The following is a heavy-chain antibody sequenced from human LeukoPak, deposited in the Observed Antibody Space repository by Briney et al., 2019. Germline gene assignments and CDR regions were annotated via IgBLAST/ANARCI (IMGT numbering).Heavy chain of an antibody. CDR1: GFAFSSHW. D-gene: IGHD3-3*01. CDR2: VKNDGSST. CDR3: ARGNDYWSGYIDY. Sequence: HPGGSLRLSCAASGFAFSSHWMHWARQAPGKGLVWVSHVKNDGSSTNYADSVRGRFTISRDNAKNTLYLQMNSLRAEDTAVYYCARGNDYWSGYIDYWGQGTLVTVSS. V-gene: IGHV3-74*01. J-gene: IGHJ4*02.